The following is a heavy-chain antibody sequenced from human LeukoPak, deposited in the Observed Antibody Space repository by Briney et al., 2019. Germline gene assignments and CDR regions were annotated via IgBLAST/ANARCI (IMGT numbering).Heavy chain of an antibody. D-gene: IGHD4-11*01. CDR3: ARGRKIYSNSDFDY. CDR1: GFTFSSFW. J-gene: IGHJ4*02. Sequence: GGSLRLSCAASGFTFSSFWMHWVRQTPGKGLVWVSGISSDGNSTNYADSVKGRFTISRDNSMNTLYLQMNRLRAEDTAVYYCARGRKIYSNSDFDYWGQGTLVTVSS. CDR2: ISSDGNST. V-gene: IGHV3-74*01.